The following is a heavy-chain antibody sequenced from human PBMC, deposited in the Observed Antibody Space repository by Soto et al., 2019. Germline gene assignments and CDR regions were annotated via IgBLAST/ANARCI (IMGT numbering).Heavy chain of an antibody. D-gene: IGHD6-19*01. Sequence: ASVKVSCKASGYTFTGYYMHWVRQAPGQGLEWMGWINPNSGGTNYAQKFQGWVTMTRDTSISTAYMELSRLRSDDTAVYYCARDLPLAVAGSFDPDYWGQGTLVTVSS. CDR2: INPNSGGT. J-gene: IGHJ4*02. CDR1: GYTFTGYY. V-gene: IGHV1-2*04. CDR3: ARDLPLAVAGSFDPDY.